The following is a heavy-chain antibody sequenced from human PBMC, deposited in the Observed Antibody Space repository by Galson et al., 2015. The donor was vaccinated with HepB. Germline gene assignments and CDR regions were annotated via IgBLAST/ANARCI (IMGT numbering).Heavy chain of an antibody. J-gene: IGHJ6*02. V-gene: IGHV6-1*01. CDR2: TYYRSKWIY. CDR3: AYGVDV. CDR1: GDSVSSKYAV. Sequence: CAISGDSVSSKYAVWNWIRQSPSRGLEWLGRTYYRSKWIYDYAESVKSQITITPDTSKNLVSLQLHSVTPADAAVYYCAYGVDVWGQGTTVTVSS.